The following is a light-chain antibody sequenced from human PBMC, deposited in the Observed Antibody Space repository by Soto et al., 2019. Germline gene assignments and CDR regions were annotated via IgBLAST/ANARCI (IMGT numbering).Light chain of an antibody. CDR1: QSIRNF. V-gene: IGKV1-39*01. Sequence: DIQMTQSPSSLYASVVDRFTITCRTSQSIRNFLNWYQQKLGTVPKLLLSSSSTLESGVPSRFGGGVAGTDFTLTITNLQPEDFATYVCQQNYISTWTFGPGTRLEIK. CDR3: QQNYISTWT. CDR2: SSS. J-gene: IGKJ1*01.